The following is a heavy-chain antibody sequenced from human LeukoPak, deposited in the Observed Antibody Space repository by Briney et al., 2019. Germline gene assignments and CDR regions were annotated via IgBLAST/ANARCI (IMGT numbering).Heavy chain of an antibody. D-gene: IGHD2-15*01. CDR2: ISAYNGNT. J-gene: IGHJ4*02. V-gene: IGHV1-18*01. CDR1: GYTFTSYG. Sequence: ASVKVSCKASGYTFTSYGISWVRQAPGQGLEWMGWISAYNGNTNYAQKLQGRVTMTTDPSTSTAYMELRSLRSDATAVYYCARHGELPVLWGFDYWGQGTLVPVSS. CDR3: ARHGELPVLWGFDY.